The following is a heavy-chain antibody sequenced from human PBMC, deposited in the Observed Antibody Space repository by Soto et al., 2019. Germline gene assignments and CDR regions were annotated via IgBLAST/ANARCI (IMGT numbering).Heavy chain of an antibody. CDR1: GFTFGDYA. CDR2: IRSKAYGGTT. V-gene: IGHV3-49*03. D-gene: IGHD2-2*01. J-gene: IGHJ4*02. CDR3: TRVPGEYIVVVPAGDY. Sequence: AGGSLRLSCTASGFTFGDYAMSWFRQAPGKGLEWVGFIRSKAYGGTTEYAASVKGRFTISRDDSKSIAYLQMNSLKTEDTAVYYCTRVPGEYIVVVPAGDYWGQGTLVTVSS.